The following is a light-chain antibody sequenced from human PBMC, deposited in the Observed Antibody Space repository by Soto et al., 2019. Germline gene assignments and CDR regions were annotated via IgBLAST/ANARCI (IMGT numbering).Light chain of an antibody. CDR2: GAF. CDR1: QSISSTY. CDR3: QQYGSSSFA. V-gene: IGKV3-20*01. Sequence: EIVLTQSPGTLSVSPGETATLSCRARQSISSTYLAWYQKKPGQAPRLLLYGAFNSATGIPDRFSGSGSGTDFTLTISRLEPEDYAFYYCQQYGSSSFAFGPGTKVEI. J-gene: IGKJ3*01.